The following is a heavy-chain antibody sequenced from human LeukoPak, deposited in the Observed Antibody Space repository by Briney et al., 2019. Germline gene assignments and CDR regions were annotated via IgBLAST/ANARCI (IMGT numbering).Heavy chain of an antibody. D-gene: IGHD5-12*01. J-gene: IGHJ6*02. CDR2: INPNSGGT. CDR1: GYSFTNYY. CDR3: ARDGKNSYGYMGYYGMDV. Sequence: ASVKVSCKASGYSFTNYYIHWVRQAPGQGLEWMGWINPNSGGTNYAQKFQGRVTMTRDTSISTAYMELSRLRSDDTAVYYCARDGKNSYGYMGYYGMDVWGQGTTVTVSS. V-gene: IGHV1-2*02.